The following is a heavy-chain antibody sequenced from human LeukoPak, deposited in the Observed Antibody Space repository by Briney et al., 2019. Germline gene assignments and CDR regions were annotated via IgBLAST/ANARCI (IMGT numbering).Heavy chain of an antibody. Sequence: GALDLSFAASGFPFRNYAMHWVRPAPGKGLEWVGVISYDGSNKYYADSVKGRFTISRDNSKNTLYLQMNSLRTEDTALYYCATHWAQQVVSDYWGQGTQVTVSS. CDR2: ISYDGSNK. V-gene: IGHV3-30-3*01. CDR1: GFPFRNYA. J-gene: IGHJ4*02. CDR3: ATHWAQQVVSDY. D-gene: IGHD6-13*01.